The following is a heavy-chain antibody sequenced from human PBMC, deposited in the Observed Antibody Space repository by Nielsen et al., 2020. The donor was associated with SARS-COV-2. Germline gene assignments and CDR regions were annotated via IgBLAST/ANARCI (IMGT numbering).Heavy chain of an antibody. V-gene: IGHV4-34*01. J-gene: IGHJ6*02. CDR1: GGSFCGYY. Sequence: SETLSLTCAVYGGSFCGYYWSWIRQPPGKGLEWIGEINHSGSTNYNPSLKSRVTISVDTSKNQFSLKLSSVTAADTAVYYCARAAAGTSYYYGMDVWGQGTTVTVSS. CDR3: ARAAAGTSYYYGMDV. CDR2: INHSGST. D-gene: IGHD1-1*01.